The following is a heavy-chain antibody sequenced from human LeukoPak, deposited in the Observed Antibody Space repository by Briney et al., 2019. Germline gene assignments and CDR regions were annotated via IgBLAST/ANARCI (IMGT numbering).Heavy chain of an antibody. Sequence: ASVKVSCKASGYTFTSYDINWVRQATGQGLEWMGWMNPNSGNTGYAQKFQGRVTMTRNTSISTAYMELSSLRSEDTAVYYCARARRYSSSWYYYYGMDVWGQGTTVTVSS. J-gene: IGHJ6*02. CDR3: ARARRYSSSWYYYYGMDV. CDR2: MNPNSGNT. D-gene: IGHD6-13*01. CDR1: GYTFTSYD. V-gene: IGHV1-8*01.